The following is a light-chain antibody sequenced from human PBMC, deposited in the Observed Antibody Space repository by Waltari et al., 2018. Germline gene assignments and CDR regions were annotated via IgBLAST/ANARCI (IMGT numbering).Light chain of an antibody. CDR2: EAS. CDR3: QQYNRYPWT. CDR1: QSITTW. V-gene: IGKV1-5*03. J-gene: IGKJ1*01. Sequence: DIQMTQAPSTLSPSVGDRVTITCRASQSITTWLAWYQREPGKAPNLLNYEASGLGSGVPSRFSVSGSWTEFTLTSSSLQPDDFATYYCQQYNRYPWTSGQGTKVEIK.